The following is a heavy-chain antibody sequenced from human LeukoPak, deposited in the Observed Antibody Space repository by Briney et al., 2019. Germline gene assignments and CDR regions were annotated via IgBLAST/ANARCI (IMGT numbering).Heavy chain of an antibody. D-gene: IGHD6-13*01. CDR2: IIPIFGTS. J-gene: IGHJ4*02. Sequence: ASVNVSCKASGGTFSSYAISWVRPAPGQGLEWMGGIIPIFGTSNYAQKFQGRVTNTPDESTSTAYMELSSLRSEDTAVYYCAREVYSSSWTPSFFGYWGQGTLVTVSS. V-gene: IGHV1-69*01. CDR1: GGTFSSYA. CDR3: AREVYSSSWTPSFFGY.